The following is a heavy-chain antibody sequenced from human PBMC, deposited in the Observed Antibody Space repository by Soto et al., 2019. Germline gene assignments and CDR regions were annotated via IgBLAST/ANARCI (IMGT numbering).Heavy chain of an antibody. J-gene: IGHJ3*02. Sequence: SVKGYWKTAGYAYTNSAVEWGRKDSEQRLEWIGWIIIGSGQTKYAQELQGRITITRDMSTGTAYMDLSSLRSEDTAIYYCAAELYSGGRCCSFDIWGQGTMVPVSS. CDR1: GYAYTNSA. CDR3: AAELYSGGRCCSFDI. CDR2: IIIGSGQT. V-gene: IGHV1-58*01. D-gene: IGHD2-15*01.